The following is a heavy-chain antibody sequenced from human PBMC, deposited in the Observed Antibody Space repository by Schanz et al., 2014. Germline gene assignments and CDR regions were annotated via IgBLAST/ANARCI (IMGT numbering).Heavy chain of an antibody. CDR3: ARAHGNNWYGKGLDY. Sequence: PGGSLRLSCAASGFTFRDYYMSWIRQAPGKGLEWVSDISSGSSYANYADSVKGRFTISRDNSKNTLYLQMNSLRAEDTSVYFCARAHGNNWYGKGLDYWGQGTQVTVSS. V-gene: IGHV3-11*06. J-gene: IGHJ4*02. D-gene: IGHD1-1*01. CDR2: ISSGSSYA. CDR1: GFTFRDYY.